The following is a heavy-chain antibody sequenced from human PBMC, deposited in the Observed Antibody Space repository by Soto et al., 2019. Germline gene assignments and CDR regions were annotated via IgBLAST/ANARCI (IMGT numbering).Heavy chain of an antibody. CDR1: GFTFSDYY. V-gene: IGHV3-11*01. Sequence: GGSLRLSCAASGFTFSDYYMSWIRQTPGKGLEWISYISSSSSSIYYADSVRGRLTISRDNSKNTLYLQMNSLRAEDTAVYYCARDRYGDPLWGQGDFDYWGQGTLVTVSS. CDR3: ARDRYGDPLWGQGDFDY. CDR2: ISSSSSSI. D-gene: IGHD4-17*01. J-gene: IGHJ4*02.